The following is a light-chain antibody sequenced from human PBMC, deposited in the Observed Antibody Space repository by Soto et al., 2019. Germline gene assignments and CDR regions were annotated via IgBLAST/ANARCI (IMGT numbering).Light chain of an antibody. CDR2: DAS. CDR3: HQYVSSPLT. V-gene: IGKV3-20*01. J-gene: IGKJ2*01. Sequence: EIVLTQSPGTLSLSPGEGATVSCRASQSVNSNLLAWFQQKPGQAPRLLIHDASRRATGIPDRFSGRGSGTDFTLSISRLEPEDLAVYYCHQYVSSPLTFGQGTKLEIK. CDR1: QSVNSNL.